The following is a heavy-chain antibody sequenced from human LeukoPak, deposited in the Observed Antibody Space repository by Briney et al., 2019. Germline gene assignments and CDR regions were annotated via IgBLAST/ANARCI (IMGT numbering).Heavy chain of an antibody. Sequence: SETLSLTCAVYGGSFSGYYWSWIRQPPGKGLEWIGEINHSGSTNYNPSLKSRVTISVDTSKNQFSLKLSSVTAADTAVYYCAREHSSGLFDYWGQGTLVTVSS. CDR2: INHSGST. J-gene: IGHJ4*02. CDR3: AREHSSGLFDY. CDR1: GGSFSGYY. D-gene: IGHD6-19*01. V-gene: IGHV4-34*01.